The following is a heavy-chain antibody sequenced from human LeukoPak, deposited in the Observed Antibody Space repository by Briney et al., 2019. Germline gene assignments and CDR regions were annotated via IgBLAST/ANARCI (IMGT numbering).Heavy chain of an antibody. CDR3: ASRTVCSSTSCYADYYYYGMDV. CDR2: IDPSDSYT. CDR1: GYSFTSYW. Sequence: GESLRISCKGSGYSFTSYWISWVRQMPGKGLEWMGRIDPSDSYTNYSPSFQGHVTISADKSISTAYLQWSSLKASDTAMYYCASRTVCSSTSCYADYYYYGMDVWGQGTTVTVS. V-gene: IGHV5-10-1*01. J-gene: IGHJ6*02. D-gene: IGHD2-2*01.